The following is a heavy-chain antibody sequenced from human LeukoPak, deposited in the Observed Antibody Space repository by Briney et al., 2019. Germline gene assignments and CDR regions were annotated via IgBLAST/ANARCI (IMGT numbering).Heavy chain of an antibody. V-gene: IGHV4-34*01. J-gene: IGHJ4*02. CDR1: GGSFSGYY. CDR3: ARRRRWFGESQTGVFDY. D-gene: IGHD3-10*01. Sequence: SETLSLTCAVYGGSFSGYYWSWIRQPPGKGLEWIGEINHSGSTNYNPSLKSRVTISVDTSKNQFFLKLSSVTAADTAVYYCARRRRWFGESQTGVFDYWGQGTLVTVSS. CDR2: INHSGST.